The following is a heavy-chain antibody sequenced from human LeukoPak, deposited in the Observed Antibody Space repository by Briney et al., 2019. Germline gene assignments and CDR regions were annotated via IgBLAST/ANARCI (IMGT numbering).Heavy chain of an antibody. CDR2: ISYDGSNK. Sequence: GRSLRLSCAASGFTFSSYAMHWVRQAPGKGLEWAAVISYDGSNKYYADSVKGRFTISRDNSKNTLYLQMNSLRAEDTAVYYCARAYRSSGRVYWGQGTLVTVSS. D-gene: IGHD6-19*01. CDR3: ARAYRSSGRVY. J-gene: IGHJ4*02. CDR1: GFTFSSYA. V-gene: IGHV3-30-3*01.